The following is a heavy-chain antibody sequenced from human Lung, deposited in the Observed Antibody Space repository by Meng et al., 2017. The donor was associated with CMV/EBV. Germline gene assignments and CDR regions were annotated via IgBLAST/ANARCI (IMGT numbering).Heavy chain of an antibody. Sequence: GEXXKISCAASGFTFSSYAMSWVRQAPGKGLEWVSVFYRGDFGTNYVDSVKGRFTISKDYSSNTLYLQMNSLRVEDTAVYYCVKDDTSGWGEYWGQGTVVTVSS. CDR2: FYRGDFGT. V-gene: IGHV3-23*03. CDR1: GFTFSSYA. J-gene: IGHJ4*02. D-gene: IGHD2-2*01. CDR3: VKDDTSGWGEY.